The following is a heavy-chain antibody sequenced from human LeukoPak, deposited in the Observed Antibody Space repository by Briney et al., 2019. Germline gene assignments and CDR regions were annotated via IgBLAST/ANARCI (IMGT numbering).Heavy chain of an antibody. V-gene: IGHV1-18*01. CDR1: GYTFTSYG. CDR2: ISAYNGNT. Sequence: ASVKVSCKASGYTFTSYGILWVRQAPGQGLEWMGWISAYNGNTNYAQKLQGRVTMTTDTSTSIAHMELRSLRSNDTAVYYCARITMVRGVIFDWYFDLWGRGTLVTVSS. J-gene: IGHJ2*01. D-gene: IGHD3-10*01. CDR3: ARITMVRGVIFDWYFDL.